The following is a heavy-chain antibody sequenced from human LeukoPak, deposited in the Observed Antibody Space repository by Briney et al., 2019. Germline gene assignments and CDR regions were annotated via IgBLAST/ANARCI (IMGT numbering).Heavy chain of an antibody. CDR1: GGSISSYY. D-gene: IGHD3-10*01. CDR2: IYYSGST. CDR3: ARGGRLWFGEPRIGAFDI. V-gene: IGHV4-59*01. J-gene: IGHJ3*02. Sequence: SETLSLTCTVSGGSISSYYWSWIRQPPGKGLEWIGYIYYSGSTNYNPSLKSRVTISVDTSKNQFSLKLSSVTAADTAVYYCARGGRLWFGEPRIGAFDIWGQGTMVTVSS.